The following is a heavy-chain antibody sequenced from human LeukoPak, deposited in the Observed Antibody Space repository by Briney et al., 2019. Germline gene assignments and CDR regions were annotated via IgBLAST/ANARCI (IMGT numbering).Heavy chain of an antibody. CDR2: ISGDGTST. J-gene: IGHJ5*02. V-gene: IGHV3-43*02. Sequence: HPGGSLRLSCEASGFIFDEYAMHWVRQAPGKGLEWVSLISGDGTSTYYADSVRGRFTISRDNSRFSLFLQMNSLKSEDTALYFCAREGAVVAATDWFDPWGQGTLVTVSS. CDR3: AREGAVVAATDWFDP. CDR1: GFIFDEYA. D-gene: IGHD2-15*01.